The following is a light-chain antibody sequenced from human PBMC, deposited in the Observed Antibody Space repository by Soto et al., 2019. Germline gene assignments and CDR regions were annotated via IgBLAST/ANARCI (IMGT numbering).Light chain of an antibody. V-gene: IGKV3-20*01. CDR1: QSVGSAF. J-gene: IGKJ3*01. CDR3: QQYGTSPFT. CDR2: GAS. Sequence: VLTQSPASLSVSPGQTATLSCRASQSVGSAFGWYQQKPGQAPRLLIYGASTRAAGIPARFRGGGSGADFTLTISRLEPEDFAVYYCQQYGTSPFTFGPGTKVD.